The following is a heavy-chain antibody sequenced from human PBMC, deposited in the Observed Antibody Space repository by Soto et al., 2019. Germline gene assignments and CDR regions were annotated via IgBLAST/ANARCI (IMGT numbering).Heavy chain of an antibody. Sequence: ASEKVSCKASGYTFTSYDINWVRQATGQGLEWMGWMNPNSGNTGYAQKFQGRVTMTRNTSISTAYMELSSLRSEDTAVYYCARHNDFWSGYYWYYLMAVWGQGTTVIVSS. V-gene: IGHV1-8*01. CDR2: MNPNSGNT. CDR1: GYTFTSYD. D-gene: IGHD3-3*01. CDR3: ARHNDFWSGYYWYYLMAV. J-gene: IGHJ6*02.